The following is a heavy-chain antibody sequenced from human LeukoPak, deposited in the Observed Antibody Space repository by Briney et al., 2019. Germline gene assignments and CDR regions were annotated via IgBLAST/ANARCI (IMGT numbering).Heavy chain of an antibody. CDR2: TSGDGITT. CDR1: GFTFHNYA. V-gene: IGHV3-43*02. D-gene: IGHD5/OR15-5a*01. CDR3: ARDHVYGGADY. Sequence: GSLRLSCAASGFTFHNYAIHWVRQAPGKGLEWVSHTSGDGITTYFADSVKGRFTISRDNSKSSLFLQMNSLRTEDTALYYCARDHVYGGADYWGQGTLVTVSS. J-gene: IGHJ4*02.